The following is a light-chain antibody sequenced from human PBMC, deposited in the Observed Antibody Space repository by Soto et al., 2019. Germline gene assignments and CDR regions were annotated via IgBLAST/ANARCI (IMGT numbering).Light chain of an antibody. CDR3: QQYDTNPKT. CDR1: QSISNW. Sequence: DLQMTQSPSTLSAFVGDRVTITCRASQSISNWLAWYQQKPGTAPKILIYDASTLESGVPSRFSGSGSGTEFSLTISSLQPEDFATDYCQQYDTNPKTFGQGTKVEIK. CDR2: DAS. J-gene: IGKJ1*01. V-gene: IGKV1-5*01.